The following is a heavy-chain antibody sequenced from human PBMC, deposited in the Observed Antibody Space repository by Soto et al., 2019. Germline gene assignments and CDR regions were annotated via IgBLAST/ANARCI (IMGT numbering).Heavy chain of an antibody. CDR2: MRSKANSYAT. CDR3: TSSGYDSDPYYFYGLDV. Sequence: EVQLVESGGGLVQPGGSLKLSCAASGFTFSGSGMHWVRQASGKGLEWVGRMRSKANSYATVYAASVKGRFTISRDDSQNTAYVQVNSLKTEDKDVYYCTSSGYDSDPYYFYGLDVWAQGNTVTVSS. J-gene: IGHJ6*02. V-gene: IGHV3-73*01. D-gene: IGHD5-12*01. CDR1: GFTFSGSG.